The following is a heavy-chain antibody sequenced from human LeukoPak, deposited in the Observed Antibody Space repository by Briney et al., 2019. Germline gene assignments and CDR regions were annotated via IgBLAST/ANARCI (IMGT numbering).Heavy chain of an antibody. CDR1: GGSISSSSNY. CDR3: ARSSAAAGPTHNWFGP. J-gene: IGHJ5*02. CDR2: MYYSGDT. D-gene: IGHD6-13*01. Sequence: SGTLSLTCSVSGGSISSSSNYWGWIRQPPGKGLEWTGSMYYSGDTYYNPSLRRQVIISVDTSKKQFSLKLTSVTAADTAVYYCARSSAAAGPTHNWFGPWGQGTLVTVPS. V-gene: IGHV4-39*01.